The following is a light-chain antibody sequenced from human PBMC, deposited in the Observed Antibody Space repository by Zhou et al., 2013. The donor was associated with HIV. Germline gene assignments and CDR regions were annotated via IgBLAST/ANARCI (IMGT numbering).Light chain of an antibody. CDR3: QQYSTSWT. Sequence: DIQMTQSPSTLSASVGDRVTITCRASQSISTWLAWYQQKPGKAPKVLIYGASSLESGVPSTFSGSGSGTHFTLTISSLQPEDFATYYCQQYSTSWTFGQGTKVEIK. J-gene: IGKJ1*01. V-gene: IGKV1-5*03. CDR1: QSISTW. CDR2: GAS.